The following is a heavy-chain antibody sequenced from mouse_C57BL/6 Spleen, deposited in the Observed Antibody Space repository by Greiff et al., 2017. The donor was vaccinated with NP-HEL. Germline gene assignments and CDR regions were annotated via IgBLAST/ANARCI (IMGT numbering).Heavy chain of an antibody. V-gene: IGHV5-4*01. Sequence: EVQLVESGGGLVKPGGSLKLSCAASGFTFSSYAMSWVRQTPEKRLEWVATISDGGSYTYYPDNVKGRFTISRDNAKNNLYLQMSHLKSEDTAMYYCARVIYDGYPWYFDVWGTGTTVTVSS. D-gene: IGHD2-3*01. J-gene: IGHJ1*03. CDR3: ARVIYDGYPWYFDV. CDR2: ISDGGSYT. CDR1: GFTFSSYA.